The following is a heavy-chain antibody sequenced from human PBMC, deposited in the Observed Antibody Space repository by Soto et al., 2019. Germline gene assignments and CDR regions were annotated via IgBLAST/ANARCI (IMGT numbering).Heavy chain of an antibody. D-gene: IGHD3-10*01. CDR3: ARVKVRGVYGMDV. CDR1: GGTFSNNA. Sequence: QVQLEQSGAEMKMPGSSVKVSCRASGGTFSNNAISWVRQAPGRGLEWLGGITPTFGTTNYAEDLQDRVTITADELTTTAYMELRSLRSEDTALYYCARVKVRGVYGMDVWDQGTTVTVAS. J-gene: IGHJ6*02. V-gene: IGHV1-69*01. CDR2: ITPTFGTT.